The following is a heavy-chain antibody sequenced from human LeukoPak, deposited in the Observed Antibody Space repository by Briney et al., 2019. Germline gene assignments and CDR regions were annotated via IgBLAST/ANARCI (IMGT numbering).Heavy chain of an antibody. V-gene: IGHV3-21*01. CDR1: GFTFSSYS. CDR2: ISSSSSYI. J-gene: IGHJ3*02. D-gene: IGHD6-13*01. Sequence: PGGSLRLSCAASGFTFSSYSMNWVRQAPGKGLEWVSSISSSSSYIYYADSVEGRFTISRDNAKNSLYLQMNSLRAEDTAVYYCARMAAAGTRAFDIWGQGTMVAVSS. CDR3: ARMAAAGTRAFDI.